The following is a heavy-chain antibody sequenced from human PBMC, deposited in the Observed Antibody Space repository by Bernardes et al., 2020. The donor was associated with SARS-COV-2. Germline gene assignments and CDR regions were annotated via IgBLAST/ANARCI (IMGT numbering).Heavy chain of an antibody. CDR1: GGSISSYY. J-gene: IGHJ4*02. V-gene: IGHV4-59*01. Sequence: SEPLYLTCTVSGGSISSYYWSWIRQPPGKGLEWIGYIYYSGSTNYNPSLKSRVTISVDTSKNQFSLKLSSVTAADTAVYYCARYSGSATNYFDYWGQGTLVTVSS. CDR2: IYYSGST. D-gene: IGHD5-12*01. CDR3: ARYSGSATNYFDY.